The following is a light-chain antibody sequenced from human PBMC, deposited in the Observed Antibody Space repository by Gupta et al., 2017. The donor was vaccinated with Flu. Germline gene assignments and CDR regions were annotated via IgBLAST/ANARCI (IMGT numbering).Light chain of an antibody. CDR3: QHRANWPWT. CDR2: DVF. J-gene: IGKJ1*01. CDR1: QSVGNY. V-gene: IGKV3-11*01. Sequence: EIVLTQAPATLSLSPGERATLSCRASQSVGNYLAWYQQEPGQAPRLLIYDVFNRATAIPARFSGSGSGTDFTLTISGLEPEDFAVYYCQHRANWPWTFGQGTRVGIK.